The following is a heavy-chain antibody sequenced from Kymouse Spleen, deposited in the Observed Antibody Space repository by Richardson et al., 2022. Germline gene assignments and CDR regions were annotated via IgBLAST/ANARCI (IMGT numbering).Heavy chain of an antibody. V-gene: IGHV3-30*18. CDR2: ISYDGSNK. D-gene: IGHD1-7*01. Sequence: QVQLVESGGGVVQPGRSLRLSCAASGFTFSSYGMHWVRQAPGKGLEWVAVISYDGSNKYYADSVKGRFTISRDNSKNTLYLQMNSLRAEDTAVYYCAKAYNWNYEGFDYWGQGTLVTVSS. CDR3: AKAYNWNYEGFDY. CDR1: GFTFSSYG. J-gene: IGHJ4*02.